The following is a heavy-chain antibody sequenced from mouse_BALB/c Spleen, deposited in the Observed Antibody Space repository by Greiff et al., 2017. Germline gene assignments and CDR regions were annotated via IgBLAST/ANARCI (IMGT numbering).Heavy chain of an antibody. CDR3: ARDPGRYEGAMDY. Sequence: QVQLQQSGPGLVAPSQSLSITCTVSGFSLTSYGVHWVRQPPGKGLEWLGVIWAGGSTNYNSALMSRLSISKDNSKSQVFLKMNSLQTDDTAMYYCARDPGRYEGAMDYWGQGTSVTVSS. D-gene: IGHD2-14*01. J-gene: IGHJ4*01. CDR1: GFSLTSYG. CDR2: IWAGGST. V-gene: IGHV2-9*02.